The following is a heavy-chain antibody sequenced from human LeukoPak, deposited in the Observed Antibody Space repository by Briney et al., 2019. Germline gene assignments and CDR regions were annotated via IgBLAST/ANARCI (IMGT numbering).Heavy chain of an antibody. CDR2: ISYDGSNK. CDR1: GFTFSSYG. Sequence: PGGSLRLSCAASGFTFSSYGMHWVRQALGKGLEWVAVISYDGSNKYYADSVKGRFTISRDNSKNTLYLQMNSLRAEDTAVYYCARDSYYDSSGYIAYWGQGTLVTVSS. D-gene: IGHD3-22*01. CDR3: ARDSYYDSSGYIAY. J-gene: IGHJ4*02. V-gene: IGHV3-30*03.